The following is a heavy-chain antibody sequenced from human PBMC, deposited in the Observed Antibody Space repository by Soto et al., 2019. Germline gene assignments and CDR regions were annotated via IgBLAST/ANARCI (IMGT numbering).Heavy chain of an antibody. V-gene: IGHV3-21*01. CDR2: ISSSSSYI. D-gene: IGHD6-13*01. CDR3: ARVDSSSGYGGYYYYYGMDV. J-gene: IGHJ6*02. CDR1: GFTFSSYS. Sequence: EVQLVESGGGLVKPGGSLRLSCAASGFTFSSYSMNWVHQAPGKGLEWVSSISSSSSYIYYADSVKGRFTISRDNAKNSLYLQMNSLRAEDTAVYYCARVDSSSGYGGYYYYYGMDVWGQGTTVTVSS.